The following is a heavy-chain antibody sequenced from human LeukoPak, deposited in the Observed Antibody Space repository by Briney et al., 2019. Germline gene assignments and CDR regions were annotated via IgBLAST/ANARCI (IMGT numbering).Heavy chain of an antibody. CDR1: GFTFDDYA. D-gene: IGHD1-14*01. V-gene: IGHV3-9*01. CDR3: AKDLAPESPDAFDI. Sequence: PGGSLRLSCAASGFTFDDYAMHWVRQAPGKGLEWVSGISWNSGSIGYADSVKGRFTISRDNAKNSLYLQMNSLRAEDTALYYCAKDLAPESPDAFDIWGQGTMVTVSS. CDR2: ISWNSGSI. J-gene: IGHJ3*02.